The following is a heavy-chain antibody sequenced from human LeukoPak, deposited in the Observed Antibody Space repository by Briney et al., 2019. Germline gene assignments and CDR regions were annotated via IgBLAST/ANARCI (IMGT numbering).Heavy chain of an antibody. CDR3: ARVALLRYFDWLLSFDY. V-gene: IGHV3-23*01. Sequence: GGTLRLSCAASGFTFSSYGMSWVRQAPRKGLEWVSAISGSGGSTNYADSVKGRFTISRDNSKNTLYLQMNSLRAEDTAVYYCARVALLRYFDWLLSFDYWGQGTLVTVSS. J-gene: IGHJ4*02. D-gene: IGHD3-9*01. CDR2: ISGSGGST. CDR1: GFTFSSYG.